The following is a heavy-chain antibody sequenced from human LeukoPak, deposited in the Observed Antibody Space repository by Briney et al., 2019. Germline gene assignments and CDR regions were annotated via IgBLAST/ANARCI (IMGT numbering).Heavy chain of an antibody. D-gene: IGHD6-13*01. V-gene: IGHV3-7*01. J-gene: IGHJ5*02. Sequence: GGSLRLSCAASGFTFSSYAMSWVRQAPGKGLEWVANIKQDGGEKYYVDSVKGRFTISRDNAKNSLYLQMNSLRAEDTAVYYCARDRFGYSSSWYWFDPWGQGTLVTVSS. CDR1: GFTFSSYA. CDR2: IKQDGGEK. CDR3: ARDRFGYSSSWYWFDP.